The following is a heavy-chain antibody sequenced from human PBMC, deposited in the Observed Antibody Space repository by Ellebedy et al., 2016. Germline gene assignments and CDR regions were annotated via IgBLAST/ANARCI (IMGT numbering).Heavy chain of an antibody. Sequence: GGSLRLSCAASGFTFSDYYMSWIRQAPGKGLEWVSYISGSGSTIYHADSVKGRFTISRDNAKNSLYLQMNSLRAEDTAVFYCARALVGVVSAFGDWYFDLWGRGTLVTVSS. CDR3: ARALVGVVSAFGDWYFDL. CDR2: ISGSGSTI. CDR1: GFTFSDYY. J-gene: IGHJ2*01. D-gene: IGHD2-21*02. V-gene: IGHV3-11*01.